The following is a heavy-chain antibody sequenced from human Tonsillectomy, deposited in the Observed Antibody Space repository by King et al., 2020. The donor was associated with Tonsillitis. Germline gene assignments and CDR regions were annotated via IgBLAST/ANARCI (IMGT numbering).Heavy chain of an antibody. V-gene: IGHV3-53*01. J-gene: IGHJ2*01. Sequence: VQLVESGGGLIQPGGSLRLSCEASGFSVSSNCMSWVRQAPGKGLEWVSVIYAGGSIYYVDSVKGRFTISRDNSENKLYLQMNSLRAEDTAVYYCARGGVTYSVYSGTTRYFDIWGRGTLVTVSS. CDR2: IYAGGSI. CDR1: GFSVSSNC. D-gene: IGHD5/OR15-5a*01. CDR3: ARGGVTYSVYSGTTRYFDI.